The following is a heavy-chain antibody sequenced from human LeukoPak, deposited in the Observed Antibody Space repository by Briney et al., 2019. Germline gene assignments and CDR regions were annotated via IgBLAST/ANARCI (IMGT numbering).Heavy chain of an antibody. Sequence: PGGSLRLSCTASGFTFSSYAMNWVRQAPGKGLEWVSGIGAGGTFTYYADSVKGRFTISRDNSKNTLYLQMNSLRAEDTAVYYCAKDLPYYGSGSPSGLDYWGQGTLVTVSS. J-gene: IGHJ4*02. CDR2: IGAGGTFT. CDR1: GFTFSSYA. CDR3: AKDLPYYGSGSPSGLDY. V-gene: IGHV3-23*01. D-gene: IGHD3-10*01.